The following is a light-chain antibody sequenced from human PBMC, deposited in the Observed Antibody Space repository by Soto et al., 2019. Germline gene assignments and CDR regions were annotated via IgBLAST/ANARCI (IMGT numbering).Light chain of an antibody. CDR1: QSVSSSY. Sequence: EIVLTQSPGTLSLSPGERATLSCRASQSVSSSYLAWYQQKPGQAPRLLIYGASSRATAIPDRFSGSGSGTDFTLTISRLGPEDFAVYYCQQYAISPWTFGQGTKVEIK. CDR3: QQYAISPWT. V-gene: IGKV3-20*01. J-gene: IGKJ1*01. CDR2: GAS.